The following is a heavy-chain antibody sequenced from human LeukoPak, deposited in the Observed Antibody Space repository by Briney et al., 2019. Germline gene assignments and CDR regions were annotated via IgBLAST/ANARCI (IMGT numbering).Heavy chain of an antibody. V-gene: IGHV3-74*01. CDR3: AKVGNSGYDSGWFDP. J-gene: IGHJ5*02. D-gene: IGHD5-12*01. Sequence: GGSLRLSCAASGFTFNNYWMHWVRQAPGKGLVGVSRINSDGSSTSYADSVKGRFTISRDNSKNTLYLQMNSLRAEDTAVYYCAKVGNSGYDSGWFDPWGQGTLVTVSS. CDR1: GFTFNNYW. CDR2: INSDGSST.